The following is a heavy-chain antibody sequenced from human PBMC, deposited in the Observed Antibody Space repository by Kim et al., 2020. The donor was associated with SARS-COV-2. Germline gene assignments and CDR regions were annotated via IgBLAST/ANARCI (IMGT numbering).Heavy chain of an antibody. D-gene: IGHD6-19*01. CDR1: GYSFTSYW. Sequence: GESLKISCKGSGYSFTSYWISWVRQMPGKGLEWMGGFVLSDPITNYSPSFQGHVTISADKSTSTAYLQWSSLKASDTAMYYCARPDPGIAVAGTIWGQGTLVTVSS. V-gene: IGHV5-10-1*01. CDR3: ARPDPGIAVAGTI. CDR2: FVLSDPIT. J-gene: IGHJ4*02.